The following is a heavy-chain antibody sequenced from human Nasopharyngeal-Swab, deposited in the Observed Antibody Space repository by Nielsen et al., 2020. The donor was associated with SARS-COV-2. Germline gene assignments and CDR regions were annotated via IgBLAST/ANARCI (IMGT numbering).Heavy chain of an antibody. CDR2: ISGSGGGT. CDR1: GFTFSSYA. Sequence: GGSLRLSCAASGFTFSSYAMSWVRQAPGKGLEWVSAISGSGGGTYYADSVKGRFTISRDNSKNTLYLQMNSLRAEDTAVYYCAKDIEYYDFWSGHYYYYMDVWGKGTTVTVSS. D-gene: IGHD3-3*01. CDR3: AKDIEYYDFWSGHYYYYMDV. V-gene: IGHV3-23*01. J-gene: IGHJ6*03.